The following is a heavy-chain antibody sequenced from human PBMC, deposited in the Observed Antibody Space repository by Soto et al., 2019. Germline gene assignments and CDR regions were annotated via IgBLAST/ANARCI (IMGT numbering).Heavy chain of an antibody. D-gene: IGHD2-2*01. CDR3: AKRTISDSTSGPYNWLDP. V-gene: IGHV4-30-4*01. J-gene: IGHJ5*02. CDR1: GGSISSGDYS. Sequence: SETLSLTCTVSGGSISSGDYSWSWVRQSPGKGLEWIGHIYNSGITYYNPSLKSRVAISVDTSKNQFSLSLSSVTAADTAVYYCAKRTISDSTSGPYNWLDPWGQGALVTVS. CDR2: IYNSGIT.